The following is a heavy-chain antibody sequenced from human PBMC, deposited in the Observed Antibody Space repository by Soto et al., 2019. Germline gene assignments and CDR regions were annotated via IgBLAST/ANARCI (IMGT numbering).Heavy chain of an antibody. Sequence: GGSLRLSCVASGFTFSSYSMNWVRQAPGKGLEWVSYISSSSDTIYYADSVQGRFTISRDNVKSSLYLQMNSLRAEDTAVYHCARVFGYLRSPHYYYMDVGGKGPTVTV. D-gene: IGHD4-17*01. J-gene: IGHJ6*03. CDR1: GFTFSSYS. V-gene: IGHV3-48*01. CDR2: ISSSSDTI. CDR3: ARVFGYLRSPHYYYMDV.